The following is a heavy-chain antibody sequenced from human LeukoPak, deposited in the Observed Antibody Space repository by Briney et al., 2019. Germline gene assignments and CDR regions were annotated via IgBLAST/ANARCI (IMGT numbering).Heavy chain of an antibody. D-gene: IGHD3-3*01. V-gene: IGHV3-66*02. J-gene: IGHJ3*02. CDR3: ARVMRSGNTGFALDI. CDR1: EFTVTSNF. Sequence: QSGGSLRLSCAASEFTVTSNFMTWVRQSPGKGLEWVSIIYTDVSTYYAEPVKGRFTISRDNSKNTLYLQMSSLRPEDTAMYYCARVMRSGNTGFALDIWGQGTMVTVSS. CDR2: IYTDVST.